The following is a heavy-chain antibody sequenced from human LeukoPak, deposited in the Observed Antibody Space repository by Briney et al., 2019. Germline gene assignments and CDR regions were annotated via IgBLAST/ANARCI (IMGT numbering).Heavy chain of an antibody. CDR3: ARDIRYYYGSGNYMDV. Sequence: ASETLSLTCTVSGGSISSYYWSWIRQPPGKGLEWIGYIYYSGSTNYNPSLKSRVTISVDTSKNQFSLKLSSVTAADTAVYYCARDIRYYYGSGNYMDVWGKGTTVTISS. D-gene: IGHD3-10*01. CDR2: IYYSGST. V-gene: IGHV4-59*01. J-gene: IGHJ6*03. CDR1: GGSISSYY.